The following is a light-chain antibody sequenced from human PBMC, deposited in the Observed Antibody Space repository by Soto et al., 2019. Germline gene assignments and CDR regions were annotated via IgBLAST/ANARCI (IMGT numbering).Light chain of an antibody. CDR3: CSFAGSYTVV. CDR2: DVS. Sequence: ALTQPRSVSGSPGQSVTISCTGTGSDVGGYDFVSWYQQHPGKAPKLMIYDVSKRPSGVPDRFSGSKSGSTASLTISGLQADDEADYFCCSFAGSYTVVFGGGTKLTVL. CDR1: GSDVGGYDF. V-gene: IGLV2-11*01. J-gene: IGLJ2*01.